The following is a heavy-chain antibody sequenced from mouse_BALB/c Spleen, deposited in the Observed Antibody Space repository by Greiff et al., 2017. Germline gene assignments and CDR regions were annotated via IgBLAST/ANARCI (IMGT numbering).Heavy chain of an antibody. CDR3: TIDYDYDYAMDY. D-gene: IGHD2-4*01. Sequence: EVQLQQSGTVLARPGASVKMSCKASGYTFTSYWMHWVKQRPGQGLEWIGAIYPGNSDTSYNQKFKGKAKLTAVTSTSTAYMELSSLTNEDSAVYYCTIDYDYDYAMDYWGQGTSVTVSS. CDR2: IYPGNSDT. V-gene: IGHV1-5*01. CDR1: GYTFTSYW. J-gene: IGHJ4*01.